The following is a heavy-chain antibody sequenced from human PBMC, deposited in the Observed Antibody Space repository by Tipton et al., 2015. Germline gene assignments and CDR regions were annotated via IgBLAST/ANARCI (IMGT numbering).Heavy chain of an antibody. CDR1: GVSISSYY. V-gene: IGHV4-59*01. J-gene: IGHJ1*01. CDR2: IHNSGNT. CDR3: ARSPPGDYEYIEY. D-gene: IGHD3-16*01. Sequence: GLVKPSETLSLTCTVSGVSISSYYWTWIRQPPGKGLECIGYIHNSGNTDYNPSLKSRLTMSLDMSKNQFSLELTSVTAADTAVYYCARSPPGDYEYIEYWGQGTLITVSS.